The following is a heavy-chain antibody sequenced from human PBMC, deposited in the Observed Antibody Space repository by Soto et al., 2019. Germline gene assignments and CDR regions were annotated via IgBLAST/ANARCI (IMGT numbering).Heavy chain of an antibody. CDR2: IYSTGST. J-gene: IGHJ5*02. CDR1: GGSVSSGSYY. Sequence: SETLSLTCTVSGGSVSSGSYYWSWIRQPPGKGLEWIGYIYSTGSTSYNPSLNSRVTISADTSKNQFSLKLSSVTAADTAVYYCARDQLAAAGSFRGIYNWFDPWGQGTLVTVSS. V-gene: IGHV4-61*01. D-gene: IGHD6-13*01. CDR3: ARDQLAAAGSFRGIYNWFDP.